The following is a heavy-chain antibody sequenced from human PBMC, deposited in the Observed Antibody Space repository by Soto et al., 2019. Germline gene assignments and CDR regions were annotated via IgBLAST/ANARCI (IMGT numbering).Heavy chain of an antibody. CDR3: ARSLSITVFGVVANNWFDP. V-gene: IGHV4-61*01. J-gene: IGHJ5*02. CDR1: GGSVSSGSYY. CDR2: IYYSGST. Sequence: SETLSLTCTVSGGSVSSGSYYWSWIRQPPGKGLEWIGNIYYSGSTNYNPSLKSRVTISVDTSKNQFSLKLRSVTAADTAIYYCARSLSITVFGVVANNWFDPWGQGTLVTVAS. D-gene: IGHD3-3*01.